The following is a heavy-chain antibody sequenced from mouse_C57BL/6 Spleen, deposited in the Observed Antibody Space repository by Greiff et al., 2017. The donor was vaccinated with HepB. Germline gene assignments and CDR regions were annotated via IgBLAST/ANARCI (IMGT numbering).Heavy chain of an antibody. D-gene: IGHD1-1*01. CDR2: ISDGGSYT. J-gene: IGHJ2*01. V-gene: IGHV5-4*01. CDR3: ARDYYGWYFDY. Sequence: EVQLQQSGGGLVKPGGSLKLSCAASGFTFSSYAMSWVRQTPEKRLEWVATISDGGSYTYYPDNVKGRFTISRDNAKNNLYLQMSHLKSEDTAMYYCARDYYGWYFDYWGQGTTLTVSS. CDR1: GFTFSSYA.